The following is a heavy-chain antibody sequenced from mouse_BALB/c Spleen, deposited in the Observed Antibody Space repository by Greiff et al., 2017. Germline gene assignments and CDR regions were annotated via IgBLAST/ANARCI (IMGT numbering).Heavy chain of an antibody. J-gene: IGHJ3*01. CDR1: GFSLTSYG. V-gene: IGHV2-2*02. D-gene: IGHD2-12*01. CDR3: ARDDSWFAY. Sequence: QVQLQQSGPGLVQPSQSLSITCTVSGFSLTSYGVHWVRQSPGKGLEWLGVIWSGGSTDYNAAFISRLSISKDNSKSQVFFKMNSPQANDTAIYYCARDDSWFAYWGQGTLVTVSA. CDR2: IWSGGST.